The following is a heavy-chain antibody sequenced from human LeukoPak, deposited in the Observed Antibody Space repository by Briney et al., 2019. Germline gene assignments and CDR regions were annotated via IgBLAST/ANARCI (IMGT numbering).Heavy chain of an antibody. D-gene: IGHD3-10*01. CDR2: IYSGGNT. V-gene: IGHV3-66*01. CDR3: ARKSDSLMVRAGDC. J-gene: IGHJ4*02. Sequence: PGGSLRLSCAASGFTVSNNFMTWVRQAPGKGPECVSVIYSGGNTYYADSVKGRFTISRDNSKNTLYLQMNSLRAEDTAVYYCARKSDSLMVRAGDCWGQGALVTVSS. CDR1: GFTVSNNF.